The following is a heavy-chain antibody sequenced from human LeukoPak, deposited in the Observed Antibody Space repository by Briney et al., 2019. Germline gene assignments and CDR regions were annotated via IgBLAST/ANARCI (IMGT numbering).Heavy chain of an antibody. CDR3: ASDGRGRAFDY. J-gene: IGHJ4*02. Sequence: ASVKVSCKAPEYIFTNFDIHWVRQATGQGLECMAWMNTDRGKTGYAQKFQGTGTMTRNTATNTAYMEVSSLRSGATAVYYCASDGRGRAFDYWGQGSRVTVSS. CDR2: MNTDRGKT. V-gene: IGHV1-8*01. D-gene: IGHD3-16*01. CDR1: EYIFTNFD.